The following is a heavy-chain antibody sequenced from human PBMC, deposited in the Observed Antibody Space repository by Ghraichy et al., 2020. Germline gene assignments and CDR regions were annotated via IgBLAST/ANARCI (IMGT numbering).Heavy chain of an antibody. CDR2: IFTSGST. D-gene: IGHD3-22*01. V-gene: IGHV4-61*02. CDR1: GGSFSSSSYY. CDR3: ARERMNSDNSGFPLFDY. Sequence: SETLSLTCTVSGGSFSSSSYYWSWIRQPAGKGLEWIGRIFTSGSTNYNPSLKSRVTISVDTSKNQFSLKLSSVTAADTAVYYCARERMNSDNSGFPLFDYWGQGTLVTVSS. J-gene: IGHJ4*02.